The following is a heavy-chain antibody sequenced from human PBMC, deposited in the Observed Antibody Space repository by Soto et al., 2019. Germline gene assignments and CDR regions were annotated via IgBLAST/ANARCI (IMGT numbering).Heavy chain of an antibody. V-gene: IGHV1-2*02. CDR3: ARVGGYCSGGSCYSLYYYYGMDV. CDR1: GYTFTGYY. Sequence: ASVKVSCKASGYTFTGYYMHWVRQAPGQGLEWMGWINPNSGGTNYAQKFQGRVTMTRDTSISTAYMELSRLRSDDTAVYYCARVGGYCSGGSCYSLYYYYGMDVWGQGTTVTVS. CDR2: INPNSGGT. D-gene: IGHD2-15*01. J-gene: IGHJ6*02.